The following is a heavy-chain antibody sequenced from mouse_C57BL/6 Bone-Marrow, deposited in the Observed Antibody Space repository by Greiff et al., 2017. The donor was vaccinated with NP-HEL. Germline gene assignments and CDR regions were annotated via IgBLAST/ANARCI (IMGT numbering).Heavy chain of an antibody. V-gene: IGHV1-26*01. CDR1: GYTFTDYY. CDR2: INPNNGGT. CDR3: AREGSNWDFDY. J-gene: IGHJ2*01. Sequence: VQLQQSGPELVKPGASVKISCKASGYTFTDYYMNWVKQSHGKSLEWIGDINPNNGGTSYNQKFKGKATLTVDKSSSTAYMELRSLTSDDSAVYYCAREGSNWDFDYWGQGTTLTVSS. D-gene: IGHD4-1*01.